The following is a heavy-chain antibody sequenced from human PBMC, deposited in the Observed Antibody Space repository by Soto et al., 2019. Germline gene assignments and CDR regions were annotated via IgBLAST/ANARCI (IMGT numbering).Heavy chain of an antibody. Sequence: EVQLLESGGGLVQPGGSLRLSCAASGFTFSSYAMSWVRQAPGKGLEWVSAMSGSGGSTYYADSVKGRFTISRDNSKNTLYLQMNSLRAEDTAVYYCAKVDSGYDFSAIIDNWGQGTLVTVSS. CDR3: AKVDSGYDFSAIIDN. CDR2: MSGSGGST. CDR1: GFTFSSYA. J-gene: IGHJ4*02. V-gene: IGHV3-23*01. D-gene: IGHD5-12*01.